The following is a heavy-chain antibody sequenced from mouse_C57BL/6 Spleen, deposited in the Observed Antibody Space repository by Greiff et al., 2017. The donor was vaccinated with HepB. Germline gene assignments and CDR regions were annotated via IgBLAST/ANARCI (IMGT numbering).Heavy chain of an antibody. Sequence: EVMLVESGGGLVQPGGSMKLSCVASGFTFSNYWMNWVRQSPEKGLEWVAQIRLKSDNYATHYAESVKGRFTISRDDSKSSVYLQMNNLRAEDTGIYYCTGGYDERAWFAYWGQATLVTVSA. D-gene: IGHD2-2*01. CDR1: GFTFSNYW. CDR3: TGGYDERAWFAY. CDR2: IRLKSDNYAT. V-gene: IGHV6-3*01. J-gene: IGHJ3*01.